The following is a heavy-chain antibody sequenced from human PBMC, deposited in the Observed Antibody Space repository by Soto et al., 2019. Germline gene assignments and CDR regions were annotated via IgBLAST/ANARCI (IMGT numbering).Heavy chain of an antibody. CDR1: GFTFSSYA. CDR3: ATAWSFGYYYDSSGYYFDY. J-gene: IGHJ4*02. CDR2: ISGSGGST. V-gene: IGHV3-23*01. Sequence: EVQLLESGGGLVQPGGSLRLSCAASGFTFSSYAMSWVRQAPGKGLEWVSAISGSGGSTYYADSVKGPFTISRDNSKNTLYLQMNSLRAEDTAVYYCATAWSFGYYYDSSGYYFDYWGQGTLVTVSS. D-gene: IGHD3-22*01.